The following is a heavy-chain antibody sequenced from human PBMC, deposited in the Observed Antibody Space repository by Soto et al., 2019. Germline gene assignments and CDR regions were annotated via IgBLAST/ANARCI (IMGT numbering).Heavy chain of an antibody. Sequence: EVQLVESGGGLVQPGGSLRLSCAASGFTVSSNYMSWVRQAPGKGLEWVSVIYSGGSTYYADSVKGRFTISRDNSKNTLYLQMNSLRAEDTAVYYCARDLPGYCSSTSCQRSDAFDIWGQGTMVTVSS. D-gene: IGHD2-2*01. V-gene: IGHV3-66*01. CDR2: IYSGGST. CDR1: GFTVSSNY. J-gene: IGHJ3*02. CDR3: ARDLPGYCSSTSCQRSDAFDI.